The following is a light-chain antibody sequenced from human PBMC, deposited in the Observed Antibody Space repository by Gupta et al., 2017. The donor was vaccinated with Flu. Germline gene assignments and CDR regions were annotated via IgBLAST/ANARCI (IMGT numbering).Light chain of an antibody. Sequence: SYELTQPPSVSVSPGQPASISCSGDRLGDKYTCWYQHKPGQSPILVIYQAKKRPSGISERFSGSRSGNTSTLTISGTQNADEGDYYCQAWDSTTGGVFGSGTRVTVL. J-gene: IGLJ1*01. V-gene: IGLV3-1*01. CDR1: RLGDKY. CDR3: QAWDSTTGGV. CDR2: QAK.